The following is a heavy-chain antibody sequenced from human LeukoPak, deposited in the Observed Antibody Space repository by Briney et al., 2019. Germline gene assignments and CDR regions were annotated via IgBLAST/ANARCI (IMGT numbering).Heavy chain of an antibody. V-gene: IGHV1-18*01. Sequence: ASVTVSCKASGYNLGIYGITEVRQAPGQGLEGMGWISAENGNTNYAQKFQGRVTVTADTSTSTVYLDLRSLRSVDTAVYYCARAGATVTTNFDNWGQGTLVTVSS. D-gene: IGHD4-17*01. CDR1: GYNLGIYG. CDR2: ISAENGNT. J-gene: IGHJ4*02. CDR3: ARAGATVTTNFDN.